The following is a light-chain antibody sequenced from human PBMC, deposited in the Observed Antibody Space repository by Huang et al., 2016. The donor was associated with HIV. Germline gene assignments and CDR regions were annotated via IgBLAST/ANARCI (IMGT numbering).Light chain of an antibody. CDR1: QGISSN. CDR3: LQYNNWPRT. CDR2: GAS. V-gene: IGKV3-15*01. Sequence: EMVMTQSPDTLSVSPGESVTLSCRASQGISSNLAGYQQKPGQAPRLLIHGASTRAAGIPARFSGSGSEIAFSLIINSLQSEDSAIYFCLQYNNWPRTFGQGTKLEIK. J-gene: IGKJ2*01.